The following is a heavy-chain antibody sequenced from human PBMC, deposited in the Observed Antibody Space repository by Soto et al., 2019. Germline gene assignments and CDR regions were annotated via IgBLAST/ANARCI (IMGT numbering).Heavy chain of an antibody. V-gene: IGHV3-30*18. CDR3: AKQGIEVAGTDYFDY. D-gene: IGHD6-19*01. CDR1: GFIFRSYG. CDR2: ISHDGSNA. Sequence: LRLSCAAAGFIFRSYGVHWVRQAPGKGLEWVAVISHDGSNAYYADAVNGRSTISRDNAKNTVYLQMNSLRAEDTAVYYCAKQGIEVAGTDYFDYWGQGALVTVSS. J-gene: IGHJ4*02.